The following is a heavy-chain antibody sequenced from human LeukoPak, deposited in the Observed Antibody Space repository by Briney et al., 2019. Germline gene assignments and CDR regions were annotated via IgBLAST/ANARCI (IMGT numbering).Heavy chain of an antibody. V-gene: IGHV4-34*01. CDR2: INHSGST. CDR1: GGSFSGYY. CDR3: ASLNGSVVPAAPGYDWFDP. D-gene: IGHD2-2*01. Sequence: SETLSLTCAVYGGSFSGYYWSWIRQPPGKGLEWIGEINHSGSTNYNPSLKSRVTISVDTSKNQFSLKLSSVTAADTAVYYCASLNGSVVPAAPGYDWFDPWGQGTLVTVSS. J-gene: IGHJ5*02.